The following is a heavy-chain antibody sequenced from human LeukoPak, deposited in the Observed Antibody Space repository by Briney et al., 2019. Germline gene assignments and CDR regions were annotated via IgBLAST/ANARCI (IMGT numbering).Heavy chain of an antibody. D-gene: IGHD3-22*01. J-gene: IGHJ4*02. CDR3: ARVTGYMIEDYFDY. V-gene: IGHV4-59*01. Sequence: PSETLSLTCTVSGGSISSYYWSWIRQPPGKGLEWIGYIYDSGSTNYNPSLKSRVTISVDTSKNQFSLKLSSVTAADTAVYYCARVTGYMIEDYFDYWGQGTLVTVSS. CDR2: IYDSGST. CDR1: GGSISSYY.